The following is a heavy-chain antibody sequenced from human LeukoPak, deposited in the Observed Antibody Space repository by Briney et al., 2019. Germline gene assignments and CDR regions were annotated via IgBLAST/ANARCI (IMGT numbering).Heavy chain of an antibody. CDR3: APYCSGGSCTGFVQH. J-gene: IGHJ1*01. V-gene: IGHV4-59*05. CDR2: IYHSGXT. CDR1: GXXXXXXY. D-gene: IGHD2-15*01. Sequence: PSETLSLTCTVSGXXXXXXYXXXXXXPXGXXLXXXXXIYHSGXTYYNPSLKSRVTISVDTSKNQFSLKLSSVTAADTAVYYCAPYCSGGSCTGFVQHWGQGTLVTVSS.